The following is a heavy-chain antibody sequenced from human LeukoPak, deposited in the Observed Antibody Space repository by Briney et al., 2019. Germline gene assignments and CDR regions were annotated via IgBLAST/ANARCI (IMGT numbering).Heavy chain of an antibody. D-gene: IGHD2-2*01. CDR2: ISSSSSYI. J-gene: IGHJ6*04. CDR1: GFTFSSYS. V-gene: IGHV3-21*01. Sequence: KPGGSLRVSCAASGFTFSSYSMNWVRQAPGKGLEWVSSISSSSSYIYYADSVKGRFTISRDNAKNSLYLQMNSLRAEDTAVYYCARDPVFPVVPAATSCGMDVWGKGTTVTVSS. CDR3: ARDPVFPVVPAATSCGMDV.